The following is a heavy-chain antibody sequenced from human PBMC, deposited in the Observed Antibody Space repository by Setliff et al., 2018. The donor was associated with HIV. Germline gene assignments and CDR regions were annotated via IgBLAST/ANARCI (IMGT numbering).Heavy chain of an antibody. D-gene: IGHD1-26*01. J-gene: IGHJ3*02. V-gene: IGHV4-61*09. CDR2: IYTTGST. Sequence: KTSETLSLTCTVSGGSIGSGSHYWSWIRQPAGKGLEWIGHIYTTGSTNYNPSLKSRVTISADTPNNQFSLRLTSMTAADTAVYYCAKTSVGATGLYAFDIWGQGTMVTVSS. CDR3: AKTSVGATGLYAFDI. CDR1: GGSIGSGSHY.